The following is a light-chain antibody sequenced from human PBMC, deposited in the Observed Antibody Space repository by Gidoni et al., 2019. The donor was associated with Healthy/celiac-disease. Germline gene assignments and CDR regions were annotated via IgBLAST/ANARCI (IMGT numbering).Light chain of an antibody. CDR3: KQNRRAPLT. CDR1: QSLFHTNGYNY. V-gene: IGKV2-28*01. CDR2: LGS. Sequence: VMTQSPLSLSVTPGESASISCRSSQSLFHTNGYNYLAWYLQKPGQSPQLLIYLGSHRAPGVPDRFSGSGSGTEFTLTISRVEAEDVGVYFCKQNRRAPLTFXGXTKVE. J-gene: IGKJ4*01.